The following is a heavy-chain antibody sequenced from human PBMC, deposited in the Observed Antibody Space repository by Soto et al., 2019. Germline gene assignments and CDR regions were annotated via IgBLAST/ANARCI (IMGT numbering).Heavy chain of an antibody. D-gene: IGHD1-1*01. V-gene: IGHV2-5*02. CDR2: IYWDDDK. CDR3: AHSPYNWNVQVYYFYY. J-gene: IGHJ4*02. CDR1: GFSLSTSGLG. Sequence: SGPTLVNPTQTLTLTCTFSGFSLSTSGLGVGWIRQPPGKALEWLALIYWDDDKRYSPSLKSRLTITKDTSKNQVVLTMTNMDPVDTATYYCAHSPYNWNVQVYYFYYWGQGTPVTVSS.